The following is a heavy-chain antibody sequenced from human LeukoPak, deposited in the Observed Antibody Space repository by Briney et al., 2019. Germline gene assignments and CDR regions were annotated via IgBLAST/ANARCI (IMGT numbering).Heavy chain of an antibody. D-gene: IGHD2-15*01. V-gene: IGHV3-23*01. CDR3: ARDLRHCSGGSCYLFDY. CDR2: ISGSGGST. CDR1: GFTFSSYA. J-gene: IGHJ4*02. Sequence: GGSLRLSCAASGFTFSSYAMSWVRQAPGKGLEWVSAISGSGGSTYYADSVKGRFTISRDNSKNTLYLQMNSLRAEDTAVYYCARDLRHCSGGSCYLFDYWGQGTLVTVSS.